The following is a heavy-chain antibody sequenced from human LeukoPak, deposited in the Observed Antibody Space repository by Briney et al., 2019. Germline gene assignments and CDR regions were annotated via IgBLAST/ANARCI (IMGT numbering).Heavy chain of an antibody. V-gene: IGHV4-34*01. J-gene: IGHJ6*04. CDR1: GGSFSGYY. CDR3: ACLPTPTNSGSGSYPRMDV. D-gene: IGHD3-10*01. Sequence: SETLSLTCAVYGGSFSGYYWSWIREPPGKGREGIGEINHSGSTNYNPSLKSRVTISVDPSKNPFSLKLSSVTAAATAVYYCACLPTPTNSGSGSYPRMDVWGKGTTVTVSS. CDR2: INHSGST.